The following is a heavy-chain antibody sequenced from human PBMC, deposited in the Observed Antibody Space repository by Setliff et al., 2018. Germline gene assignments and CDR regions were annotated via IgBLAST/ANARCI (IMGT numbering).Heavy chain of an antibody. V-gene: IGHV1-2*02. J-gene: IGHJ6*02. Sequence: ASVKVSCKASGYIFSDHYMHWVRQAPGKGLEWVGWINSNGGDTNYAQTFEGRLTLTRDTSIRTTYMELATLRSDDTAVYYCARARRFGMDVWGQGTTVTVSS. CDR2: INSNGGDT. CDR3: ARARRFGMDV. CDR1: GYIFSDHY.